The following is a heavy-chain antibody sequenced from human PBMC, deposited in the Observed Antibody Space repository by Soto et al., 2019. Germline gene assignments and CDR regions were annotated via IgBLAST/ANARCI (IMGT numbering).Heavy chain of an antibody. CDR2: TSHDGTNE. CDR3: ASEFLKWFLSTPLAV. CDR1: GFTFSNYA. J-gene: IGHJ6*04. Sequence: GGSLRLSCAASGFTFSNYAIHWVRQDPGKGLEWVAVTSHDGTNEYYADSVKGRFTISRDNSKNTLYLQMNSLRAEDAAVFYFASEFLKWFLSTPLAVWGKGTTVPVSS. V-gene: IGHV3-30-3*01. D-gene: IGHD3-3*01.